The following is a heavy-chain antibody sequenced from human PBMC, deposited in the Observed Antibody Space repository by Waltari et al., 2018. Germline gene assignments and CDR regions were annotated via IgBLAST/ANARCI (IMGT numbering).Heavy chain of an antibody. Sequence: QVQLVQSGAEVKKPGASVRVSCKVSGYLLTELSMHWVRQAPGKGLGWMGGFDPEDGETIYAQKFQGRVTMTEDTSTDTAYMELSSLRSEDTAVYYCATGQQLVDRDAFDIWGQGTMVTVSS. CDR3: ATGQQLVDRDAFDI. D-gene: IGHD6-13*01. J-gene: IGHJ3*02. V-gene: IGHV1-24*01. CDR2: FDPEDGET. CDR1: GYLLTELS.